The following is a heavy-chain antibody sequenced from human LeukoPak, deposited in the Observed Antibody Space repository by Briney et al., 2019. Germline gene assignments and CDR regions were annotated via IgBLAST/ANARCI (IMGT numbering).Heavy chain of an antibody. CDR1: GFIFSSYA. Sequence: GGSLRLSCAASGFIFSSYAMSWVRQAPGKGLEWVSAISGSGGSTYYADSVKGRFTISRDNSKNALYLQMNSLRAEDTAVYYCAKGAGVVVITAVCFDYWGQGTLVTVSS. CDR3: AKGAGVVVITAVCFDY. CDR2: ISGSGGST. D-gene: IGHD3-22*01. V-gene: IGHV3-23*01. J-gene: IGHJ4*02.